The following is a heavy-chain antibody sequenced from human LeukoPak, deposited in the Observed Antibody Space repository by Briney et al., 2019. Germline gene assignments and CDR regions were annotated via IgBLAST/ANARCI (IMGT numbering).Heavy chain of an antibody. V-gene: IGHV1-2*02. Sequence: ASVKVSCMASGYTFTGYYMHWVRQAPGQGLEWMGWINPNSGSTNYAQKFQGRVTMTRDTSISTAYMELSRLRSDDTAVYYCARDGGAVWFRVGNWGQGTMVTVSS. J-gene: IGHJ3*01. CDR1: GYTFTGYY. CDR3: ARDGGAVWFRVGN. CDR2: INPNSGST. D-gene: IGHD3-10*01.